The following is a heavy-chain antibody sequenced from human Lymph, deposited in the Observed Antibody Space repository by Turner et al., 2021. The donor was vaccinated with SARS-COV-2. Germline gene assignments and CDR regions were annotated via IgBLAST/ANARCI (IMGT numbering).Heavy chain of an antibody. V-gene: IGHV3-33*01. J-gene: IGHJ4*02. CDR2: VWYDGSNK. CDR1: GFTFSSYG. D-gene: IGHD1-26*01. CDR3: ARHSGGRLDY. Sequence: QVQLVGSGGGVVQPGRSLRLSCAASGFTFSSYGMHWVRQAPGKGLEWVAVVWYDGSNKFYADSVKGRFTISRDNSKNTLYLQMNSLRAEDTAVYYCARHSGGRLDYWGQGTLVTVSS.